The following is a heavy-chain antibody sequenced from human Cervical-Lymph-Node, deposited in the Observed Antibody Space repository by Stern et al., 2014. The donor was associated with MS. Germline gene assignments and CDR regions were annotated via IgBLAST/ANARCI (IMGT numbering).Heavy chain of an antibody. Sequence: VQLVQSGAELIRPGGSLKISCKGSGYKFRIYWIAWVRQMPGKGLAWVGIIYPGDSENRYSASFQRQVTMSGDKSNSTAHLQWSSLNASDTAMYFCARQTTAWASDVWGQGTLVTVSS. D-gene: IGHD1-14*01. CDR2: IYPGDSEN. J-gene: IGHJ4*02. CDR1: GYKFRIYW. CDR3: ARQTTAWASDV. V-gene: IGHV5-51*01.